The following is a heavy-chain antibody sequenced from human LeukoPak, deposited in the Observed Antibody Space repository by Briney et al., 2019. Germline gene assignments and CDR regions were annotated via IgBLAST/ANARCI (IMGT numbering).Heavy chain of an antibody. D-gene: IGHD3-22*01. J-gene: IGHJ4*02. V-gene: IGHV3-21*01. CDR3: ASRPGDFIDSSVYYSF. Sequence: GGSLRLSCAASGFSFSTDTVNWVRQARGKGLEWVSSISSSSTYIYYTDSVKGRLAISRGNARNAVYLQMNSLRTEDTGVYYCASRPGDFIDSSVYYSFWGQGTLVTVSS. CDR1: GFSFSTDT. CDR2: ISSSSTYI.